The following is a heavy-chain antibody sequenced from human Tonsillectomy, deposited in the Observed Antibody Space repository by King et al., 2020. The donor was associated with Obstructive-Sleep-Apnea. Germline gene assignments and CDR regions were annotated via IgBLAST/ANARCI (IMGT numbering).Heavy chain of an antibody. CDR1: GFTFSSYA. Sequence: VQLVESGGGVVQPGTSLRLSCAASGFTFSSYAIHWVRQAPGKGLEWVSLILYDGSDKYYADSVKCRFSISRDNSKNTLYLQMNSLRAEDTALYYCARGTTTVTTKYYFDYWGQGTRVTVSP. CDR2: ILYDGSDK. D-gene: IGHD4-17*01. J-gene: IGHJ4*02. CDR3: ARGTTTVTTKYYFDY. V-gene: IGHV3-30*04.